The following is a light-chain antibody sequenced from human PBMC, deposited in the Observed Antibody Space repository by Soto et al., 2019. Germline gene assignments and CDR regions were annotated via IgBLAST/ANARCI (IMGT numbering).Light chain of an antibody. CDR1: SSDVGGYNY. V-gene: IGLV2-14*01. J-gene: IGLJ2*01. CDR3: SSYTCSYTLV. CDR2: DVS. Sequence: QSALTQPASVSGSPGQSITISCTGTSSDVGGYNYVSWYQQHPGKAPKLMIYDVSNRPSGVSNRFSGSKSGNTASLTISGLQAEDEADYYCSSYTCSYTLVFGGGTKLTVL.